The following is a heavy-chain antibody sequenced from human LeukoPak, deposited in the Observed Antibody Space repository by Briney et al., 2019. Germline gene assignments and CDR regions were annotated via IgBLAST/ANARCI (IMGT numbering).Heavy chain of an antibody. D-gene: IGHD3-10*01. CDR1: GGSISSSSYY. CDR3: ARAILWFGDHYWFDP. CDR2: IYYSGST. V-gene: IGHV4-39*07. Sequence: SETLSLTCTVSGGSISSSSYYWGWIRQPPGKGLEWIGSIYYSGSTYYNPSLKSRVTISVDTSKNQFSLKLSSVTAADTAVYYCARAILWFGDHYWFDPWGQGTLVTVSS. J-gene: IGHJ5*02.